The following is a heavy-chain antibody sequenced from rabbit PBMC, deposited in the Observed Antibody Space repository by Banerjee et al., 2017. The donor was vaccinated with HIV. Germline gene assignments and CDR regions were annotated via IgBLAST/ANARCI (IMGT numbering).Heavy chain of an antibody. CDR2: IATGSSIGT. Sequence: QSLEESGGDLVKPGASLTLTCTASGFSFSSDYRICWVRQAPGKGLEWIASIATGSSIGTWYASWVDGRFTISKTSSTTVTLQMTSLTGADTATYFCARGVYNSAWGDLWGQGTLVTVS. J-gene: IGHJ3*01. V-gene: IGHV1S40*01. CDR1: GFSFSSDYR. D-gene: IGHD4-1*01. CDR3: ARGVYNSAWGDL.